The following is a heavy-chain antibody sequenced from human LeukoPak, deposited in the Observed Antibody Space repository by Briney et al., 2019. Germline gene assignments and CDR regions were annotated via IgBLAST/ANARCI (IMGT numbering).Heavy chain of an antibody. V-gene: IGHV3-48*01. CDR1: GFTFSSYS. Sequence: GGSLRLSCAASGFTFSSYSMTWVREAPGKGTGWVSYISSTGSTIYYADSVKGRFTIFRDSAKNSLYLQMNSLRSGDTAVYYCVRDVGAVRGEVYFDYWGQGTLVTVSS. J-gene: IGHJ4*02. CDR2: ISSTGSTI. D-gene: IGHD3-10*01. CDR3: VRDVGAVRGEVYFDY.